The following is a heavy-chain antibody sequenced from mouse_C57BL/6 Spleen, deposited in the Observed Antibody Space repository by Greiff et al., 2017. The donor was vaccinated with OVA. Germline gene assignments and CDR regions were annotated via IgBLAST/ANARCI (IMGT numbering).Heavy chain of an antibody. V-gene: IGHV1-15*01. CDR1: GYTFPDYE. J-gene: IGHJ2*01. CDR2: IDPETGGT. D-gene: IGHD2-1*01. Sequence: QVQLPQSGAALVRPGASVTLSCKASGYTFPDYEMHWVKQTPVHGLEWIGAIDPETGGTASHQKFQGQALMSADKSSSTASMELRSLTSEDSAVYYCTRSYGNYPSAYWGQGTTLTGSA. CDR3: TRSYGNYPSAY.